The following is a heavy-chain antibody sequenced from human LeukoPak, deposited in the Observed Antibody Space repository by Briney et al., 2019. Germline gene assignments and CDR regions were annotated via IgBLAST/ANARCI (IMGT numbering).Heavy chain of an antibody. CDR3: VRGKWGRPYYYYMDV. CDR1: GGTFSSYA. V-gene: IGHV1-69*05. J-gene: IGHJ6*03. Sequence: ASVKVSCKASGGTFSSYAISWVRQAPGQGLEWMGGIIPIFGTANYAQKFQGRVTITTDESTSTAYMELSSLRSEDTAVYYCVRGKWGRPYYYYMDVWGKGTTVTVSS. CDR2: IIPIFGTA. D-gene: IGHD7-27*01.